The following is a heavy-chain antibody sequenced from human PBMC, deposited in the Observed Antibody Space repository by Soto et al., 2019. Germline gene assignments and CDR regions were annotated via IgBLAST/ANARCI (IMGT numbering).Heavy chain of an antibody. CDR2: INHSGIT. CDR1: GGSFNDYY. J-gene: IGHJ4*02. Sequence: PSATLSLTCAVYGGSFNDYYWSWIRQPPGKGLEWIGEINHSGITNYNPSLKSRVTISVDTSKNQFSLNLRSVTAADTAVYYCARDKSTVTIFDYWGPGALVTVSS. V-gene: IGHV4-34*01. CDR3: ARDKSTVTIFDY. D-gene: IGHD4-17*01.